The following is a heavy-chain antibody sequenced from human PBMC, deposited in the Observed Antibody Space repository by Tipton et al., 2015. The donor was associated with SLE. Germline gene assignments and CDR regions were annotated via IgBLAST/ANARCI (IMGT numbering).Heavy chain of an antibody. D-gene: IGHD7-27*01. CDR3: ARGGNWGGDFDY. J-gene: IGHJ4*02. CDR1: GYTFTSYY. CDR2: INPSGGST. V-gene: IGHV1-46*01. Sequence: QSGAEVKKPGTSVKVSCKTSGYTFTSYYMHWVRQAPGQGLEWMGIINPSGGSTSYAQKFQGRVTMTRDTSTSTVYMELSSLRSEDTAVYYCARGGNWGGDFDYWGQGTLVTVSS.